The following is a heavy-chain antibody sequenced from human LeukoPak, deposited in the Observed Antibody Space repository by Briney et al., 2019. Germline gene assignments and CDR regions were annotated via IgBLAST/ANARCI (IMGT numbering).Heavy chain of an antibody. V-gene: IGHV3-7*01. CDR1: GFTFSSYW. Sequence: AGSLRLSCAASGFTFSSYWMSWVRQAPGKGLEWVANIKQDGSEKYYVDSVKGRFTISRDNAKNSLYLQMNSLRAEDTAVYYCARDGEWEAYYFDYWGQGTLVTVSS. CDR2: IKQDGSEK. D-gene: IGHD1-26*01. J-gene: IGHJ4*02. CDR3: ARDGEWEAYYFDY.